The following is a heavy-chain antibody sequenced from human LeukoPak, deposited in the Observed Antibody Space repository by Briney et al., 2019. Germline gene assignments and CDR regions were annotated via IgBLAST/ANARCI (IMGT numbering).Heavy chain of an antibody. CDR2: ISAGADVI. Sequence: GGSLRLSCEAAGFSFRDYPMGWVRRATGKRLEWVSGISAGADVIFYADPVKGRFTISRDNSKNTLYLQMNSLRAEDSAKYYCAKSLLTTATGTGRAFDIWGQGTMVTVSA. CDR1: GFSFRDYP. J-gene: IGHJ3*02. CDR3: AKSLLTTATGTGRAFDI. V-gene: IGHV3-23*01. D-gene: IGHD1-1*01.